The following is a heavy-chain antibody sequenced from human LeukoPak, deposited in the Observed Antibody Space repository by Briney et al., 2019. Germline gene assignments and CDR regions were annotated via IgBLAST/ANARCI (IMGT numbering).Heavy chain of an antibody. Sequence: SETLSLTCTVSGGSISSTSYYWGWIRQPPGTGLEWIGSIYYSGSTYYDPSLKSRVTISVDTSKNQFSLKLSSVTAADTAVYYCAKSTYYYDTFVNAFDLWGQGTVVTVST. D-gene: IGHD3-22*01. CDR3: AKSTYYYDTFVNAFDL. CDR2: IYYSGST. J-gene: IGHJ3*01. V-gene: IGHV4-39*01. CDR1: GGSISSTSYY.